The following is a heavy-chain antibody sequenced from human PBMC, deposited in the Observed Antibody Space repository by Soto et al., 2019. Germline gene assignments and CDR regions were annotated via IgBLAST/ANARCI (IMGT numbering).Heavy chain of an antibody. V-gene: IGHV3-7*03. CDR2: IKEDGSEK. CDR3: VRVGRLGGY. J-gene: IGHJ4*02. Sequence: GGSLRLSCAASGFTFSTYWMSWVRQAPGKGLEWVANIKEDGSEKYYVDSVKGRFTVSRGNANNSLYLQTNSLRAEDTAVYYCVRVGRLGGYWGQGTLVTVSS. CDR1: GFTFSTYW. D-gene: IGHD3-16*01.